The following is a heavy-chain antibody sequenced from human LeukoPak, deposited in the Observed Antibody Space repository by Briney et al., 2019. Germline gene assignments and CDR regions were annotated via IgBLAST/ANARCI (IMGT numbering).Heavy chain of an antibody. Sequence: SETLSLTCTVSGGSISSYYWSWIRQPPGKGLEWIGDVYYSGSTDYNPSLKSRVTISVDTSKKQFSLKVSSVTAADTAVYYCAKSNGYGLVDTWGQGTMVTVSS. CDR3: AKSNGYGLVDT. CDR1: GGSISSYY. D-gene: IGHD3-10*01. CDR2: VYYSGST. J-gene: IGHJ3*01. V-gene: IGHV4-59*01.